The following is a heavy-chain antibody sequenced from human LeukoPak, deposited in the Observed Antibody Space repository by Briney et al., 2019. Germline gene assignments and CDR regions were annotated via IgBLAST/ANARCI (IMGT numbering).Heavy chain of an antibody. J-gene: IGHJ6*03. CDR1: GYTFTGYY. D-gene: IGHD1-14*01. CDR2: INPNSGGT. CDR3: ARSSGRSPNRDYMDV. V-gene: IGHV1-2*02. Sequence: GASVKVSCKASGYTFTGYYMHWVRQAPGQGLEWMGWINPNSGGTIYAQKFQGRVTMTRDTSISTAYMELSSLRSEDTAVYYCARSSGRSPNRDYMDVWGKGTTVTISS.